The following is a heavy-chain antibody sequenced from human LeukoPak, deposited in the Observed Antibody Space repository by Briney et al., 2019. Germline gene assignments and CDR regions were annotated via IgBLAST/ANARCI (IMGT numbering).Heavy chain of an antibody. CDR2: IKQDGSEK. CDR3: AKDEPYSSSWYSFDP. Sequence: GGSLRLSCAASGFTFSSYWMSWVRQAPGKGLEWVANIKQDGSEKYYVDSVKGRFTISRDNAKNSLYLQMNSLRAEDTAVYYCAKDEPYSSSWYSFDPWGQGTLVTVSS. D-gene: IGHD6-13*01. CDR1: GFTFSSYW. J-gene: IGHJ5*02. V-gene: IGHV3-7*03.